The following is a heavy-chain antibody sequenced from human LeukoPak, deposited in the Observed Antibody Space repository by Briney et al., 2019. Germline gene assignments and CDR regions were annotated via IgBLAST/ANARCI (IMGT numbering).Heavy chain of an antibody. CDR1: GFGVSNNY. CDR2: IYSGAAT. CDR3: ARDPGLNAFDI. V-gene: IGHV3-53*01. J-gene: IGHJ3*02. Sequence: GGSLRLSCTASGFGVSNNYMSWVRQAPGKRLEWVAVIYSGAATFYADAVKGRFSLSRDNSQNALFLQMNSLKVEDSAVYYCARDPGLNAFDIWGQGTMVTVSS.